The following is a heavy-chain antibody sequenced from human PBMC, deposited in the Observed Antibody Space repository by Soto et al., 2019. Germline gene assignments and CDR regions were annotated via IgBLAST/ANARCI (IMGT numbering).Heavy chain of an antibody. CDR1: GLSITDSEMG. CDR3: ARRHLAVRGSPRFDP. Sequence: QVTLKESGPVLVKPTETLTLRCTVSGLSITDSEMGVSWIRQPPGQPLEWLAHIDSSGEKSYRTFLKSRLANPKDPSKNQIVPNMTNNDPSDHAPYLCARRHLAVRGSPRFDPRGQGNPVPVSS. J-gene: IGHJ5*02. D-gene: IGHD6-19*01. V-gene: IGHV2-26*01. CDR2: IDSSGEK.